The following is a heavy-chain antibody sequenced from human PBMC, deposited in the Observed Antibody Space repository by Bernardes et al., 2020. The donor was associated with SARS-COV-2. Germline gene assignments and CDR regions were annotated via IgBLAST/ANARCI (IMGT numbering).Heavy chain of an antibody. J-gene: IGHJ5*02. D-gene: IGHD3-10*01. CDR1: GFTFPNYA. CDR2: ISASAGNT. Sequence: GGSLRLSRTASGFTFPNYAMTWVRQAPGKGPEWVSSISASAGNTYYADSVKGRFTISRDNSKNTLFLQMNSLKGEDTAMYSCARDGSGDYFNWFDPWGQGTLVTVSS. CDR3: ARDGSGDYFNWFDP. V-gene: IGHV3-23*01.